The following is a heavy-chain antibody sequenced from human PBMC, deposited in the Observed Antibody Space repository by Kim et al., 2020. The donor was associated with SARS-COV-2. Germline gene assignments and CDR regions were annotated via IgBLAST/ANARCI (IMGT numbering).Heavy chain of an antibody. V-gene: IGHV1-69*04. CDR1: GGTFSSYA. J-gene: IGHJ6*02. Sequence: SVKVSCKASGGTFSSYAISWVRQAPGQGLEWMGRIIPILGIANYAQKFQGRVTITADKSTSTAYMELSSLRSEDTAVYYCAGQGGSGSYHYYYGMDVWGQGTTVTVSS. CDR2: IIPILGIA. D-gene: IGHD3-10*01. CDR3: AGQGGSGSYHYYYGMDV.